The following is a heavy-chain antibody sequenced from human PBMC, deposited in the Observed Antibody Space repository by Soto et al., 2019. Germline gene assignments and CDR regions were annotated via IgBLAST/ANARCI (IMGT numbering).Heavy chain of an antibody. CDR2: ISPYDGST. Sequence: QVQLVQSGAEVKEPGASLKVSCKASGFTFTNYFFHWVRQAPRQGLEWMGMISPYDGSTSYLQNLQGRVTLTSNTSTSTAYMELSSRRTEDTAAYYCARGDGRGSSGFYYYYGMDVWGHGTTVTVSS. CDR3: ARGDGRGSSGFYYYYGMDV. J-gene: IGHJ6*02. V-gene: IGHV1-46*04. D-gene: IGHD6-25*01. CDR1: GFTFTNYF.